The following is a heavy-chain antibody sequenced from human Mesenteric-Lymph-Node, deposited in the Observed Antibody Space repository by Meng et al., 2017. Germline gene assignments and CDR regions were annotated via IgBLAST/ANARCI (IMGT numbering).Heavy chain of an antibody. CDR3: ERAVYCGGDCYPFDY. V-gene: IGHV4-4*02. Sequence: GKLKQVGAGMLKPSETRSLNCAVSGGSLSSSNWWSWVRQPPGKGLEWIGEIYHSGSTNYIPSLKSRVTISVDKSKNQFSLKLSSVTAADTAVYYCERAVYCGGDCYPFDYWGQGTLVTVSS. CDR2: IYHSGST. J-gene: IGHJ4*02. CDR1: GGSLSSSNW. D-gene: IGHD2-21*02.